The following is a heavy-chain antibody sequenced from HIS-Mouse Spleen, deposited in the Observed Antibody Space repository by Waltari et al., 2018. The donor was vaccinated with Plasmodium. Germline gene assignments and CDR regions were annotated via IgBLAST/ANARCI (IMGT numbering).Heavy chain of an antibody. D-gene: IGHD6-13*01. J-gene: IGHJ1*01. CDR2: INPNRGGK. CDR1: GYTFTGYY. Sequence: QVQLVQSGAEVKKPGASVKVSCKASGYTFTGYYMHWVRQAPGQGLEWMGWINPNRGGKNYAKKVQGRGTMTRDTSISTAYMELSRLRSDDTAVYYCARVLGYKAAAGTFVEYFQHWGQGTLVTVSS. V-gene: IGHV1-2*02. CDR3: ARVLGYKAAAGTFVEYFQH.